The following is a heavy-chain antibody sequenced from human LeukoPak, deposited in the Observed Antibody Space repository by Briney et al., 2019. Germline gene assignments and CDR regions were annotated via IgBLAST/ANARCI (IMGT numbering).Heavy chain of an antibody. J-gene: IGHJ4*02. Sequence: PGGSLRLSCAAFGFTVRSNYISWVRQAPGEGLEWVSVINSDGSTDYADSVKGRFTISRDNAKNSLYLQMNSLRDEDTAVYYCARDYKFAFDYWGQGTLVAVSS. V-gene: IGHV3-66*01. CDR1: GFTVRSNY. CDR2: INSDGST. D-gene: IGHD5-24*01. CDR3: ARDYKFAFDY.